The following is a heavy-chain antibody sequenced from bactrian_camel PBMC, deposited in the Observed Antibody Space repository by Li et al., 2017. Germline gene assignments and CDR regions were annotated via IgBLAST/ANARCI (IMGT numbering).Heavy chain of an antibody. V-gene: IGHV3S54*01. CDR1: RAGISASC. CDR3: ATSDTLGCTRGSVGRSDYNY. J-gene: IGHJ4*01. Sequence: HVQLVESGGGSVQAGGSLKLSCEYSRAGISASCMGWFRLGPGKEREGVAIIYTGDGDTLYADSVKGRFSIWQSQDGAKKQAYLQMNSLKPEDSAMYYCATSDTLGCTRGSVGRSDYNYWGQGTQVTVS. CDR2: IYTGDGDT. D-gene: IGHD2*01.